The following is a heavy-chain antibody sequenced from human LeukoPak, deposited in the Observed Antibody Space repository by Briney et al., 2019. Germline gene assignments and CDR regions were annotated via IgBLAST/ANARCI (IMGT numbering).Heavy chain of an antibody. D-gene: IGHD6-6*01. CDR1: GGTFSSYA. J-gene: IGHJ4*02. Sequence: GASVKVSCKAYGGTFSSYAISWVRQAPGQVLEWMGGIIRIFGTANYAQKFQGRVTINADDSTSTAYMELSSLRSEDTAVYYCARGSIAARPNYLDYWGQGTLVTVSS. V-gene: IGHV1-69*13. CDR3: ARGSIAARPNYLDY. CDR2: IIRIFGTA.